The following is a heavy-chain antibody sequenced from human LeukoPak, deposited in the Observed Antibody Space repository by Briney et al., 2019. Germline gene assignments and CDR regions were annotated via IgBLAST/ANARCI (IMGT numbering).Heavy chain of an antibody. V-gene: IGHV3-7*03. J-gene: IGHJ4*02. CDR2: IKQDGSEK. CDR3: AKGDTTWELPHDY. D-gene: IGHD1-26*01. Sequence: GGSLRLSCAGSGFTFSTYWMSWVRQAPGKGLEWVANIKQDGSEKYYVDTVKGRFTISRDNAKNTLYLQMNSLRAEDTAVYYCAKGDTTWELPHDYWGQGTLVTVSS. CDR1: GFTFSTYW.